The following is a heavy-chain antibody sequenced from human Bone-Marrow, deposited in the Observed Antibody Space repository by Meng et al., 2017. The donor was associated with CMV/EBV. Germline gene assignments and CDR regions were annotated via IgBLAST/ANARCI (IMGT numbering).Heavy chain of an antibody. CDR1: GFTFSSYT. V-gene: IGHV3-48*04. J-gene: IGHJ6*02. CDR2: ISSSRSTI. D-gene: IGHD2-2*01. CDR3: ARAGRLVPAANYSYYFGMDF. Sequence: GESLKISCAASGFTFSSYTMNWVRQAPGKGLEWFSYISSSRSTICYADSVKGRFTISRDNAKNSLYLQMNSLRAEDTAVYYCARAGRLVPAANYSYYFGMDFWGQGTTVTVSS.